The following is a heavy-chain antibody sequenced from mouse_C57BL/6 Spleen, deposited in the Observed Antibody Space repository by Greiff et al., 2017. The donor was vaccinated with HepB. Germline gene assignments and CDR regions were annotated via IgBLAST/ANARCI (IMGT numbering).Heavy chain of an antibody. Sequence: EVQGVESGGGLVKPGGSLKLSCAASGFTFSSYAMSWVRQTPEKRLEWVATISDGGSYTYYPDNVKGRFTISRDNAKNNLYLQMSHLKSEDTAMYYCARGLWFFDYWGQGTTLTVSS. D-gene: IGHD2-2*01. CDR1: GFTFSSYA. V-gene: IGHV5-4*01. CDR3: ARGLWFFDY. J-gene: IGHJ2*01. CDR2: ISDGGSYT.